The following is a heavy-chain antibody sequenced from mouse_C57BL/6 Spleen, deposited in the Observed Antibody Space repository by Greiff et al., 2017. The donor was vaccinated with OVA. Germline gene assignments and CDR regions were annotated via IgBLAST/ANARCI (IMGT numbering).Heavy chain of an antibody. CDR2: ISRGSSTI. D-gene: IGHD1-1*01. CDR3: ERNYDGSSYEARFAY. J-gene: IGHJ3*01. CDR1: GFTFSDYG. V-gene: IGHV5-17*01. Sequence: EVQLVESGGGLVKPGGSLKLSCAASGFTFSDYGMHWVRQAPEKGLEWVAYISRGSSTIYYADTFKGRFTIPRDTAKNTPFLQLTRLRSEDTAMYYGERNYDGSSYEARFAYWGQGTLLTVSA.